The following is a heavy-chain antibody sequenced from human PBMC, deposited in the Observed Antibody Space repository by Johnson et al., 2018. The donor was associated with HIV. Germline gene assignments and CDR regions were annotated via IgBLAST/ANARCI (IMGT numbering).Heavy chain of an antibody. D-gene: IGHD1-14*01. CDR3: ATRDPTYRPGAFDL. V-gene: IGHV3-11*04. CDR1: GFTFSDYY. CDR2: ISSSGSTI. Sequence: QEKLVESGGGLVKPGGSLRLSCAASGFTFSDYYMSWIRQAPGKGLEWVSYISSSGSTIYYADSVKGRFIISRDNAKNSLYLQMNSLRAEDTAVYYCATRDPTYRPGAFDLWGQGTMVTVSS. J-gene: IGHJ3*01.